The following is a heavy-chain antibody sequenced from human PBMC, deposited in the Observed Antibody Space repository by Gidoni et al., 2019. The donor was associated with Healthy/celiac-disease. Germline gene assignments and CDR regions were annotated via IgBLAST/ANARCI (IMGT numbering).Heavy chain of an antibody. J-gene: IGHJ2*01. CDR3: ARVGETTVVTQGYWYFDL. CDR2: GST. V-gene: IGHV4-31*02. D-gene: IGHD4-17*01. Sequence: GSTYYNPSLKSRVTISVDTSKNQFSLKLSSVTAADTAVYYCARVGETTVVTQGYWYFDLWGRGTLVTVSS.